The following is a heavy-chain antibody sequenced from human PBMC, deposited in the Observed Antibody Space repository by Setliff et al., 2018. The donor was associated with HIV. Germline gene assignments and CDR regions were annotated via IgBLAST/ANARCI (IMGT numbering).Heavy chain of an antibody. CDR1: GFSFSTYW. Sequence: PGGSLRLSCATSGFSFSTYWLSWVRQAPGKGLEWVADIKQGGSEKYYVDSVKGRFTISRDDAKNSLYLQMNSLRAEDTSVYYCAKGGTYYYGSGNYYKRDYFDYWGQGTLVTVSS. V-gene: IGHV3-7*01. CDR3: AKGGTYYYGSGNYYKRDYFDY. J-gene: IGHJ4*02. D-gene: IGHD3-10*01. CDR2: IKQGGSEK.